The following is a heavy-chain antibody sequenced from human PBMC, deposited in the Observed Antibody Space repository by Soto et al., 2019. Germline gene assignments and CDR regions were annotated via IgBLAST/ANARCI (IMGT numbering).Heavy chain of an antibody. V-gene: IGHV3-33*01. CDR3: ARDIREWEQLNYAFDI. D-gene: IGHD1-26*01. CDR2: IWYDGSNK. J-gene: IGHJ3*02. CDR1: VFTFSIYG. Sequence: WGSLILSCAASVFTFSIYGMHWVRQAPGKGLEWVAVIWYDGSNKYYADSVKGRFTISRDNSKNTLYLQMNSLRAEDTAVYYCARDIREWEQLNYAFDIWGQGTMVTVSS.